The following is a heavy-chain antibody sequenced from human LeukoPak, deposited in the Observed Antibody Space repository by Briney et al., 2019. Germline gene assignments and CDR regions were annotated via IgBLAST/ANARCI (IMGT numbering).Heavy chain of an antibody. CDR1: GYTFTTYG. CDR3: ARDNSPYQLLYTLNDY. CDR2: ISVYNGDT. Sequence: EGSVKVSCKASGYTFTTYGISWVRQAPGQGLEWMGWISVYNGDTYYAQNLQGRVTMTTDTSTSTAYMDLRSLRSDDTAVYYCARDNSPYQLLYTLNDYWGQGTLVTVSS. J-gene: IGHJ4*02. D-gene: IGHD2-2*02. V-gene: IGHV1-18*01.